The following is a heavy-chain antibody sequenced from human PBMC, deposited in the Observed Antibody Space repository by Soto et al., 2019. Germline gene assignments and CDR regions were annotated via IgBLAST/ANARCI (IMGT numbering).Heavy chain of an antibody. V-gene: IGHV1-69*13. J-gene: IGHJ6*02. D-gene: IGHD2-15*01. CDR1: GGTFSSYA. CDR2: IIPIFGTA. CDR3: ARVCSGGSCYVYGMDV. Sequence: SVKVSCKASGGTFSSYAISWVRQAPGQGLEWMGGIIPIFGTANYAQKFQGRVTITADESTSTAYMGLSSLRSEDTAVYYCARVCSGGSCYVYGMDVWGQGTTVTVYS.